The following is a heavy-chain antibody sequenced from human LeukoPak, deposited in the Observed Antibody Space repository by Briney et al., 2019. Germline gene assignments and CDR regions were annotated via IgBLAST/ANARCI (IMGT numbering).Heavy chain of an antibody. CDR1: GFTFSDYA. CDR2: ISYDGNKK. Sequence: GGSLRLSCAASGFTFSDYAMNWVRQAPGKGLEWVAVISYDGNKKYYADSVKGRFTISRDNSKNTLYLQMNSLRAEDTAVYYCARWKSLKGTFDYWGQGTLVTVSS. J-gene: IGHJ4*02. V-gene: IGHV3-30*04. CDR3: ARWKSLKGTFDY. D-gene: IGHD1-7*01.